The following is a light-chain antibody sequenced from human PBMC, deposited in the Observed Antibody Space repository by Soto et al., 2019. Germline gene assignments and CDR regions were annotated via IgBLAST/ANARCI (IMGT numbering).Light chain of an antibody. V-gene: IGKV3-15*01. CDR1: QSVSTN. CDR3: QQYKNWPFT. CDR2: GAS. J-gene: IGKJ5*01. Sequence: EIVITQSPATLSVFPGERATLSCRASQSVSTNLTWYQQKPGQAPRLLMYGASTRATGVPARFSGSGSGTEFTLTISSLQSEDFAVYYCQQYKNWPFTFGQGTRLEIK.